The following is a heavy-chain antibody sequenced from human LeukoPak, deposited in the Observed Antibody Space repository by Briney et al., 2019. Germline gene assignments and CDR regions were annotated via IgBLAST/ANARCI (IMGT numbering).Heavy chain of an antibody. CDR1: GYSFTSYW. D-gene: IGHD3-3*01. Sequence: GESLKISCKGSGYSFTSYWIGWVRQMPGKGLEWMGIIYPGDSDTRYSPSFQGQVTISADKSISTAYLQWSSLKASDTAMYYCARSGWKFGVGTEGNFQHWGQGTLVTVSS. CDR3: ARSGWKFGVGTEGNFQH. V-gene: IGHV5-51*01. CDR2: IYPGDSDT. J-gene: IGHJ1*01.